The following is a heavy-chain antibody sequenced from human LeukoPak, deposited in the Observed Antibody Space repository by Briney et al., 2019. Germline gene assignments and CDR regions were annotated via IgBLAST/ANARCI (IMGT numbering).Heavy chain of an antibody. CDR2: IIPIFGTA. Sequence: SVKVSCKASGGTFSSYAISWVRQAPGQGLEWMGGIIPIFGTANYAQKFQGRVTITADKSTSTAYMELSSLRSEDTAVYYCARGYSGSYLTAYDAFDIWGQGTMVTVSS. V-gene: IGHV1-69*06. CDR1: GGTFSSYA. J-gene: IGHJ3*02. D-gene: IGHD1-26*01. CDR3: ARGYSGSYLTAYDAFDI.